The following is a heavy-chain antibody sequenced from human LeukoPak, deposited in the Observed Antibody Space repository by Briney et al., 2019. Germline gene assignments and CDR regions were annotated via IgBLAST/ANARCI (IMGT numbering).Heavy chain of an antibody. Sequence: ASVKVSCKASGGTFSSYAISWVRQAPGQGLEWMGGIIPIFGTANYAQKFQGRVTITADESTSTAYMELSSLRSEDTAVYYCARDPSDYGGNTTDYWGQGTLVTVPS. D-gene: IGHD4-23*01. CDR1: GGTFSSYA. CDR3: ARDPSDYGGNTTDY. V-gene: IGHV1-69*13. CDR2: IIPIFGTA. J-gene: IGHJ4*02.